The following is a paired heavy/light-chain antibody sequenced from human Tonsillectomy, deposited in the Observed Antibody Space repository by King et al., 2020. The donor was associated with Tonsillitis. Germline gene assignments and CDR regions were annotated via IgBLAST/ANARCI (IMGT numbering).Light chain of an antibody. CDR3: ALYLSGGAPHWV. CDR1: SGSVSTAYY. J-gene: IGLJ3*02. V-gene: IGLV8-61*01. Sequence: QTVVTQEPSFSVSPGGTVTLTCGLRSGSVSTAYYPSWYQQTPGQAPRTLIHNTNARSFGVPDRFSGSILGSKAALTITGAQADDESDYYCALYLSGGAPHWVFGGGTKLTVL. CDR2: NTN.
Heavy chain of an antibody. CDR2: NHQGRTS. J-gene: IGHJ4*02. CDR1: GYSITSGYH. Sequence: QTLLQESGPGLVKPSETLSLTCSVFGYSITSGYHWGWIRQTPGKGLEWIGSNHQGRTSYYNPSLESRVTISVDTTKNQLSLRLTSVTAADTAVYYCARDYDDYAWVIWGQGTQVTVSS. D-gene: IGHD4-17*01. V-gene: IGHV4-38-2*02. CDR3: ARDYDDYAWVI.